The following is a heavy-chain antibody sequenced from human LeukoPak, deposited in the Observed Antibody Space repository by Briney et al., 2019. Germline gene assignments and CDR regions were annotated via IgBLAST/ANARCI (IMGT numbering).Heavy chain of an antibody. V-gene: IGHV3-43*02. CDR3: ARESGKFDY. CDR2: ISGDGVST. CDR1: GLSIGDFA. Sequence: GGSLRLSCLASGLSIGDFAMHWVRHAPGQGLEWVSLISGDGVSTLVADSVKGRLSIYRDNSKNSLFLEISSLRTEHTAMYYCARESGKFDYWGQGTLVAVPS. J-gene: IGHJ4*02.